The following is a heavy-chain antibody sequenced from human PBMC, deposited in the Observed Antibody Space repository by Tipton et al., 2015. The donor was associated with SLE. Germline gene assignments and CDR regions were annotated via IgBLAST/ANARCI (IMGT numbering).Heavy chain of an antibody. CDR1: GGSFSGYY. Sequence: TLSLTCTVYGGSFSGYYWSWIRQPPGKGLEWIGEINHSGSTNYNPSLKSRVTISVDTSKNQFSLKLSSVTAADTAVYYCARGGLSAAGDFDYWGQGIQVTVSS. CDR3: ARGGLSAAGDFDY. CDR2: INHSGST. D-gene: IGHD6-25*01. V-gene: IGHV4-34*01. J-gene: IGHJ4*02.